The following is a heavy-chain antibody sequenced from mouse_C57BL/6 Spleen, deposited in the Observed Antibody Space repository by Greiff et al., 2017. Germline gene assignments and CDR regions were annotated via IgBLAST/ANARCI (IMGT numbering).Heavy chain of an antibody. CDR3: ARGGYGNYRNNYLDY. CDR1: GYTFTDYY. V-gene: IGHV1-77*01. J-gene: IGHJ2*01. D-gene: IGHD2-10*02. Sequence: QVQLQQSGAELVKPGASVKISCKASGYTFTDYYMNWVKQRTGQGLEWIGVINPGYGTTNYNEKFKSKATLTVDKSSSTAYMQLNSLTSEDSAVYYCARGGYGNYRNNYLDYWGQGTTVTVSS. CDR2: INPGYGTT.